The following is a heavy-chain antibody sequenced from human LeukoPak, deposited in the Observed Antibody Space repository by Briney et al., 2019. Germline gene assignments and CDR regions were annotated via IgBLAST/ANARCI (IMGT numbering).Heavy chain of an antibody. J-gene: IGHJ4*02. CDR2: ISSSSSTI. Sequence: PGGSLRLSCAASGFTFSSYSMNWVRQAPGKGPEWVSYISSSSSTIYYADSVKGRFTISRDNAKNSLYLQMNSLRAEDTAVYYCAKDGYYCSGGTCSNDYWGQGTLVTVSS. CDR1: GFTFSSYS. CDR3: AKDGYYCSGGTCSNDY. D-gene: IGHD2-15*01. V-gene: IGHV3-48*01.